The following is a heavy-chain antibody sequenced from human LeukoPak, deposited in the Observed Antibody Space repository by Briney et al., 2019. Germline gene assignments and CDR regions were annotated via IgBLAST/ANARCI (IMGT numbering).Heavy chain of an antibody. CDR3: ARGHAGYYHGMDV. CDR1: GFTFSSYA. V-gene: IGHV3-30*04. J-gene: IGHJ6*02. Sequence: GGSLRLSCAASGFTFSSYAMHWVRQAPGKGLEWVAVISYDGSNKYYADSVKGRFTISRDNSKNTLYLQMNSLRAEDTAVYYCARGHAGYYHGMDVWGQGTTVTVSS. CDR2: ISYDGSNK.